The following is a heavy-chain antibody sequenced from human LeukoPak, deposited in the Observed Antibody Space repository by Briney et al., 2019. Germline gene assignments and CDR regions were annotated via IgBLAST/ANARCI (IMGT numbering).Heavy chain of an antibody. V-gene: IGHV4-61*02. CDR2: IYPSGST. CDR3: ARHPYQLLWLSWFDP. J-gene: IGHJ5*02. D-gene: IGHD2-2*01. CDR1: GGSISSGRFF. Sequence: SETLSLTCTVSGGSISSGRFFWSWIRQPAGKGLEWLGRIYPSGSTNYNPSLKSRVTISVGTSKNQFSLKLSSVTAADTAVYYCARHPYQLLWLSWFDPWGQGTLVTVSS.